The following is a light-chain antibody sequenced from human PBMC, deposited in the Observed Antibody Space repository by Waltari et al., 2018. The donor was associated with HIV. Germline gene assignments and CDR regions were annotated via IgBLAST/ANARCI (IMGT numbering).Light chain of an antibody. CDR2: GSS. Sequence: DIQMTQSLSSLSAFIGDRVSITCRADRFIGPSLNWYQQKAGKAPKLLSSGSSKLYPGVSSNFSGSGSGTHFMLTISSLQPEDLATYDCQQSYVSPLSFGGGTRVE. J-gene: IGKJ4*01. CDR3: QQSYVSPLS. V-gene: IGKV1-39*01. CDR1: RFIGPS.